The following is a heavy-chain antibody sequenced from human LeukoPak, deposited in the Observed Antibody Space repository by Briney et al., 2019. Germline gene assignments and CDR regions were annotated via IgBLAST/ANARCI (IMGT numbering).Heavy chain of an antibody. CDR3: ARDVSSSSRRNNWFDP. D-gene: IGHD6-6*01. J-gene: IGHJ5*02. CDR1: GYSISSGYY. V-gene: IGHV4-38-2*02. CDR2: IYHSGST. Sequence: PSETLSLTCAVSGYSISSGYYWGWIRQPPGKGLGWIGSIYHSGSTYYNPSLKSRLTISVDTSKNQFSLKLSSVTAADTAVYYCARDVSSSSRRNNWFDPWGQGTLVTVSS.